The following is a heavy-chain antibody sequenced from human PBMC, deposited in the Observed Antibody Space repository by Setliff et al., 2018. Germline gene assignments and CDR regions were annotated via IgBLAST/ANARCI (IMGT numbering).Heavy chain of an antibody. Sequence: GASVKVSCKTSAYSFSGYYIHWVRQAPGQGLEWMGWMNTNSGDTKYTQKFQGRVTMTRDTSISTAYMELSRLRSDDTALYFCARCLPFLSGYDRGAFDSWGQGTLVTVSS. D-gene: IGHD5-12*01. CDR3: ARCLPFLSGYDRGAFDS. V-gene: IGHV1-2*02. J-gene: IGHJ4*02. CDR2: MNTNSGDT. CDR1: AYSFSGYY.